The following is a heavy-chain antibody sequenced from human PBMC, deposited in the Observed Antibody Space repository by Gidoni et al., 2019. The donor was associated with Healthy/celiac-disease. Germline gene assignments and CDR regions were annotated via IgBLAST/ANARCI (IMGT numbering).Heavy chain of an antibody. V-gene: IGHV1-69*08. Sequence: QVQLVQSRAEVKKPGSSVKVSCNASGGTFRSYTIRWVRQAPGQGLEWMGRIIPILGIANYAQKFQGRVTITADKSTSTAYMELSSLRSEDTAVYYCARESADYDILTGPYWYFDLWGRGTLVTVSS. CDR3: ARESADYDILTGPYWYFDL. J-gene: IGHJ2*01. CDR2: IIPILGIA. D-gene: IGHD3-9*01. CDR1: GGTFRSYT.